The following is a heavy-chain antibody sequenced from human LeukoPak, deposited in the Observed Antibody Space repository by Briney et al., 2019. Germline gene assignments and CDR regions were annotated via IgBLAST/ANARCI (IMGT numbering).Heavy chain of an antibody. Sequence: GGSLRLSCAASGFTFSSYGMHWVRQAPGKGLEWVVVIWYDGSNKYCADSVKGRFTISRDNSKNTLYLQMNSLRAEDTAVYYCAREYPMVRGVIMSYGMDVWGQGTTVTVSS. CDR1: GFTFSSYG. J-gene: IGHJ6*02. V-gene: IGHV3-33*01. CDR2: IWYDGSNK. CDR3: AREYPMVRGVIMSYGMDV. D-gene: IGHD3-10*01.